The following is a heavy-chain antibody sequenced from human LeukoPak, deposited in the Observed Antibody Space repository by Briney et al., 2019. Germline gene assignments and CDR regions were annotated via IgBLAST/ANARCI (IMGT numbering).Heavy chain of an antibody. D-gene: IGHD2-2*02. CDR2: ISGSGGST. CDR1: GFTFSSYA. V-gene: IGHV3-23*01. J-gene: IGHJ6*02. CDR3: ARGLVACSSTSCYRGRSRHYYYGMDV. Sequence: GGSLRLSCAASGFTFSSYAMSWVRQAPGKGLEWVSAISGSGGSTYYADSVKGRFTISRDNSKNTLYLQMNSLRAEDTAVYYCARGLVACSSTSCYRGRSRHYYYGMDVWGQGTTVTVSS.